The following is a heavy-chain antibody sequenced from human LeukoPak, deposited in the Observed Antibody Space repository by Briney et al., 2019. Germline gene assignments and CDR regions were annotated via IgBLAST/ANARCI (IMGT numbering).Heavy chain of an antibody. V-gene: IGHV4-59*08. Sequence: NPSETLSLTCTVSGGSISGYYWSWIRQPPGKGLDFIGYIYFSGSTDYNPSLRSRATISVDTPKNQFSLRLTSVTAADTAVYYCARSYDNRGYFYYGMDVWGQGTTVTVSS. CDR2: IYFSGST. CDR3: ARSYDNRGYFYYGMDV. D-gene: IGHD2-15*01. J-gene: IGHJ6*02. CDR1: GGSISGYY.